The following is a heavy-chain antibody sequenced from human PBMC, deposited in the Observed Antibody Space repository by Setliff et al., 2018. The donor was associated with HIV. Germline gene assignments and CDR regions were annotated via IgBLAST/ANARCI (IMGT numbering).Heavy chain of an antibody. CDR3: ARATFHSGSYLEGYYFDY. V-gene: IGHV2-5*01. Sequence: PTLVNPTQTLTLTCTFSGFSLSTSGVGVGWIRQPPGKALEWLALIYWNDDKRHSPSLKSRLTITKDTSKNQVVLTMTNMDPVDTATYYCARATFHSGSYLEGYYFDYWGQGTLVTVSS. CDR1: GFSLSTSGVG. J-gene: IGHJ4*02. CDR2: IYWNDDK. D-gene: IGHD1-26*01.